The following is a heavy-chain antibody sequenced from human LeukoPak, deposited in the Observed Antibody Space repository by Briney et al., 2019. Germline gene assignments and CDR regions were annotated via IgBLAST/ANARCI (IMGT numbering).Heavy chain of an antibody. D-gene: IGHD4-17*01. J-gene: IGHJ3*02. CDR1: GFMFSSYW. Sequence: PGGSLRLSCAASGFMFSSYWMHWVRQLPGKGLVWVSRINIDGSTTTYADSVKGRFTISRDNAKNTLCLQMNSLRAEDTAVYYCVRWGTTVTTNIPAFDIWGQGTVATVSS. CDR2: INIDGSTT. V-gene: IGHV3-74*01. CDR3: VRWGTTVTTNIPAFDI.